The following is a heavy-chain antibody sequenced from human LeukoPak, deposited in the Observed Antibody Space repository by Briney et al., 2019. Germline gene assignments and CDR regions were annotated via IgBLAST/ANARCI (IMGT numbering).Heavy chain of an antibody. CDR3: ARLGKALNWFDP. CDR1: GYNFNSYY. CDR2: INPYTGDT. Sequence: ASVKASCKTSGYNFNSYYLHWVRQAPGQGLEWMGSINPYTGDTKSVPKFQGRVTMTRDTSTSTVYMEMINLRSDDSAVYYCARLGKALNWFDPWGQGTLVTVSS. J-gene: IGHJ5*02. V-gene: IGHV1-2*02. D-gene: IGHD1-26*01.